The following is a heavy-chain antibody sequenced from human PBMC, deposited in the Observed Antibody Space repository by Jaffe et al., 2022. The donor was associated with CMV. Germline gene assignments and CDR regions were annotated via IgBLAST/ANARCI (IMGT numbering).Heavy chain of an antibody. CDR2: IYYSGST. J-gene: IGHJ6*03. CDR1: GGSISSSSYY. V-gene: IGHV4-39*01. D-gene: IGHD6-19*01. CDR3: ARLPSGWSYYYYYMDV. Sequence: QLQLQESGPGLVKPSETLSLTCTVSGGSISSSSYYWGWIRQPPGKGLEWIGSIYYSGSTYYNPSLKSRVTISVDTSKNQFSLKLSSVTAADTAVYYCARLPSGWSYYYYYMDVWGKGTTVTVSS.